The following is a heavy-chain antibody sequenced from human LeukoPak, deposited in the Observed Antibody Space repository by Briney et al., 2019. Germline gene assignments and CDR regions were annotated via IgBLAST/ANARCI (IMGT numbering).Heavy chain of an antibody. CDR1: GFTFSSYT. CDR3: AKDSGSSRPFDY. J-gene: IGHJ4*02. Sequence: GGSLRLSCAASGFTFSSYTMSWVRQAPGKGLEWVSGITGSGGSTDYADSVKGRFTISRDNSKNTLYLQMTSLRAEDTALYYCAKDSGSSRPFDYWGQGTLVTVSS. V-gene: IGHV3-23*01. D-gene: IGHD1-26*01. CDR2: ITGSGGST.